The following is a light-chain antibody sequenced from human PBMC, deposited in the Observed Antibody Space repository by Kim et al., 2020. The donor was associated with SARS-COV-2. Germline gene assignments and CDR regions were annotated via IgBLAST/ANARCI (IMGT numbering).Light chain of an antibody. Sequence: KTASITCGGKSMGSKSVHWYQQKPGPAPVLVMYYDSDRPAGIPERFSGSNSGNTATLTISRVEAGDEADYYCQVWDSSSDHPGVFGTGTKVTVL. J-gene: IGLJ1*01. CDR2: YDS. CDR1: SMGSKS. V-gene: IGLV3-21*04. CDR3: QVWDSSSDHPGV.